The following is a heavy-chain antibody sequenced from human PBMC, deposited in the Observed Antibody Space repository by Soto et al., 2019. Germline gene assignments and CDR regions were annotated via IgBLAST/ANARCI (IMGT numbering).Heavy chain of an antibody. CDR1: GFTFSSYA. J-gene: IGHJ4*02. V-gene: IGHV3-23*01. D-gene: IGHD2-15*01. CDR2: ISGSGGST. Sequence: GGSLRLSCAASGFTFSSYAMSWVRQAPGKGLEWVSAISGSGGSTYYADSVKGRFTISRDNSKNTLYLQMNSLRVEDTAVYYCAKGAAYCSGGSCSDYWGQGTLVTVSS. CDR3: AKGAAYCSGGSCSDY.